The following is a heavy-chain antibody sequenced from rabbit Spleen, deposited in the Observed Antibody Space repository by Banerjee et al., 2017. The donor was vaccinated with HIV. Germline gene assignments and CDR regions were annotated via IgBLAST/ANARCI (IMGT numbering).Heavy chain of an antibody. D-gene: IGHD4-1*01. J-gene: IGHJ3*01. CDR2: IDAGDSDYS. CDR1: GFSFSSDYW. V-gene: IGHV1S45*01. Sequence: QEQLVESGGGLVQPEGSLTLTCTASGFSFSSDYWIWWVRQAPGKGLEWIAYIDAGDSDYSAYASWAKGRFTISKTSTTVTLQMTSLTVADTATYFCARAIVPWLGLTRLDLWGQGTLVTVS. CDR3: ARAIVPWLGLTRLDL.